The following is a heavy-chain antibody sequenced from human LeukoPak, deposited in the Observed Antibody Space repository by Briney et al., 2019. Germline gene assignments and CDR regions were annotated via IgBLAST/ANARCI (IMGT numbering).Heavy chain of an antibody. J-gene: IGHJ4*02. CDR2: IYNSGST. CDR3: VRDRELNY. Sequence: PSETLSLTCTVSGVSISTYYWSWVRQPPGKGLEWIGYIYNSGSTNYNPSLRSRATISADTSKNQFPLKLSSVTAADTAVYYCVRDRELNYWGQGTLVTVSS. D-gene: IGHD1-26*01. V-gene: IGHV4-59*01. CDR1: GVSISTYY.